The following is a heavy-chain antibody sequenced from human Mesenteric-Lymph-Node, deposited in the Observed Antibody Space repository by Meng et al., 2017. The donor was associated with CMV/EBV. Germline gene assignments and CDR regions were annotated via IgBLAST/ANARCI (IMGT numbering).Heavy chain of an antibody. Sequence: TVSGDSVSSGSSYWSWVRQPPGKGLEWIGHVYYSGSTDNNPSLTSRVTILVDTSKNQFSLNLNSVTAADTAVYYCARVKGRTGYFDSWGQGTLVTVSS. CDR2: VYYSGST. CDR1: GDSVSSGSSY. D-gene: IGHD3-10*01. V-gene: IGHV4-61*01. J-gene: IGHJ4*02. CDR3: ARVKGRTGYFDS.